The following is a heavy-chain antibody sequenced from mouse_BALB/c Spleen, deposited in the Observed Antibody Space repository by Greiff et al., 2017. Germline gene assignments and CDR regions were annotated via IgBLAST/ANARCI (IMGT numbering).Heavy chain of an antibody. Sequence: ESGAELVKPGASVKLSCKASGYTFTSYYMYWVKQRPGQGLEWIGEINPSNGGTNFNEKFKSKATLTVDKSSSTAYMQLSSLTSEDSAVYYCTSSFAYWGQGTLVTVSA. J-gene: IGHJ3*01. CDR3: TSSFAY. CDR2: INPSNGGT. CDR1: GYTFTSYY. V-gene: IGHV1S81*02.